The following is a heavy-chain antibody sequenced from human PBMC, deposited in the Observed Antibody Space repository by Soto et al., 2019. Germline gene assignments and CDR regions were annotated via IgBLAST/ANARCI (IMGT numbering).Heavy chain of an antibody. Sequence: QVQLVESGGGVVQPGRSLRLSCAASGFTFSSYGMHWVRQAPGKGLEWVAVIWYDGSNKYYADSVKGRFTISRDNSKNRIYRKMNRQRAEDTAVYYCARDGYCTGGSCYSAPVFDYWGQVTLVTVSS. J-gene: IGHJ4*02. V-gene: IGHV3-33*01. CDR3: ARDGYCTGGSCYSAPVFDY. CDR2: IWYDGSNK. CDR1: GFTFSSYG. D-gene: IGHD2-15*01.